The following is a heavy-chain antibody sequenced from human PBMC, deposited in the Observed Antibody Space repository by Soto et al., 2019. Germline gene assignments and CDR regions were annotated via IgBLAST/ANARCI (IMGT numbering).Heavy chain of an antibody. CDR2: ISVYHGNT. CDR3: ARDHGGATMALLH. J-gene: IGHJ4*02. CDR1: GYNFLNYG. V-gene: IGHV1-18*04. D-gene: IGHD3-10*01. Sequence: GASVKVSCKPSGYNFLNYGMSWVRQAPGQGPEWMGWISVYHGNTIYAQNFQGRVTMTTDTSTSTAYMELTSLRSDDTGVYYCARDHGGATMALLHWGQGTLVTVSS.